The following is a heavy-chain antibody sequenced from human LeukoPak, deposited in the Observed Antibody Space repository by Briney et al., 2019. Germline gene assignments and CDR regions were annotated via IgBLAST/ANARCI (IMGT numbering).Heavy chain of an antibody. CDR3: ARDLSYDSRPGDY. V-gene: IGHV1-69*01. CDR2: IIPIFGTA. Sequence: SVKVSCKASGGTFSSYAISWVRQAPGQGLEWMGGIIPIFGTANYAQKFQGRVTITADESTSTAYMELSSLRSEDTAVYYCARDLSYDSRPGDYWGQGTLVTVSS. J-gene: IGHJ4*02. D-gene: IGHD3-22*01. CDR1: GGTFSSYA.